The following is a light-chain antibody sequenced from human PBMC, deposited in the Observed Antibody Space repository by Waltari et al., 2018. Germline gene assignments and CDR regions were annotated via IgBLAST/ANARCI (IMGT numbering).Light chain of an antibody. V-gene: IGLV1-47*01. Sequence: QSVLNQPPSVSGTPGQTVTISCSGSNSNIANTSVYWYQQLPGMAPKLLIYRNNQRPSRVPDRFSGSKSGTSASLAISGLRSEDEAHYSCAIWDDGVIFGGGTKLTVL. CDR3: AIWDDGVI. J-gene: IGLJ2*01. CDR1: NSNIANTS. CDR2: RNN.